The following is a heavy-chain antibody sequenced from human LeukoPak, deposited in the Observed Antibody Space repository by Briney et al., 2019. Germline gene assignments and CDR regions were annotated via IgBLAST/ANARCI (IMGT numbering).Heavy chain of an antibody. Sequence: GGSLRLSCAASGFTVSSNHMSWVRQAPGKGLEWVSVIYSGGSTYYADSVKGRFTISRDNSKNTLYLQMNSLRAEDTAVYYCASTQRGYSYGYPFDYWGQGTLVTVSS. CDR3: ASTQRGYSYGYPFDY. J-gene: IGHJ4*02. CDR1: GFTVSSNH. CDR2: IYSGGST. D-gene: IGHD5-18*01. V-gene: IGHV3-53*01.